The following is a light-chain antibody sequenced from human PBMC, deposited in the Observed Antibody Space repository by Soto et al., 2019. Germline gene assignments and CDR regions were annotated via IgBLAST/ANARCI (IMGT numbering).Light chain of an antibody. CDR1: QGISSF. CDR3: QQLYIFPLT. J-gene: IGKJ5*01. Sequence: EIHLTQSPSFLSSSVGDRVTITCRASQGISSFLAWYQQKPGKAPNLLMYAASTLQSGVPSRFSGGESGTEYTLTISSLQPEDSATYYCQQLYIFPLTFGQGTRLEIK. CDR2: AAS. V-gene: IGKV1-9*01.